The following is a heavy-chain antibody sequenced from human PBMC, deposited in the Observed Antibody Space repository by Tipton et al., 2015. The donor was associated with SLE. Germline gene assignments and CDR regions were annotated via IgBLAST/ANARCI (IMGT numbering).Heavy chain of an antibody. CDR2: ISYSGST. V-gene: IGHV4-31*03. J-gene: IGHJ2*01. D-gene: IGHD3-3*01. Sequence: TLSLTCTVSGDSINSDGYYWSWIRQHPGKGLEWIGYISYSGSTYYSPSLKSRLTMSVDTSKNQFSLKMNSVTAADTAVYYCARAKGGAFGAGGTFDLWGRGTLVTVSS. CDR1: GDSINSDGYY. CDR3: ARAKGGAFGAGGTFDL.